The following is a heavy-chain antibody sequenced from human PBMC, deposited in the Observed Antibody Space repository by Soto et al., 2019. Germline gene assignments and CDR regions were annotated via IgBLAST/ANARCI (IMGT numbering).Heavy chain of an antibody. CDR1: GFTFSSYA. V-gene: IGHV3-23*01. D-gene: IGHD1-26*01. CDR2: IPYTGGST. J-gene: IGHJ5*02. Sequence: LRLSCAASGFTFSSYAMTWVRQAPGKGLEWVSSIPYTGGSTYYADSVKGRFIISRDNSKNTLFLQMNSLRAEDTAVYYCAREEGLLNWFDPWGQGTLVTVSS. CDR3: AREEGLLNWFDP.